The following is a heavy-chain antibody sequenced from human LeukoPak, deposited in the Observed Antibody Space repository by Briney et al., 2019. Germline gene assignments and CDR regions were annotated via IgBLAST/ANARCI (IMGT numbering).Heavy chain of an antibody. CDR3: ARDGHSSGSFDY. D-gene: IGHD3-10*01. V-gene: IGHV3-7*01. Sequence: QSGGSLRLSCAASELTFSGYWMTWVRQAPGKGLQWVGNIRQDGGQTHYSDSVKGRFTISRDNAKRSLYLQMNSLRPEDTAVYYCARDGHSSGSFDYWGQGTLVTVSS. CDR2: IRQDGGQT. CDR1: ELTFSGYW. J-gene: IGHJ4*02.